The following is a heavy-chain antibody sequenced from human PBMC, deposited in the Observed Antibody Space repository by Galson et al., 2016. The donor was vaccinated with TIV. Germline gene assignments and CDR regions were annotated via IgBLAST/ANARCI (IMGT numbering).Heavy chain of an antibody. CDR2: MYAGGST. CDR3: ARAENWSAPEFDS. Sequence: SETLSLTCTVSGVSINDFHWSWIRQTAGKSMEWIGRMYAGGSTNYNPSPKSRVSMSIDTSKNQMFLNLRSVTAADTAVYYCARAENWSAPEFDSWGRGTLVTVSS. J-gene: IGHJ4*02. CDR1: GVSINDFH. D-gene: IGHD1-14*01. V-gene: IGHV4-4*07.